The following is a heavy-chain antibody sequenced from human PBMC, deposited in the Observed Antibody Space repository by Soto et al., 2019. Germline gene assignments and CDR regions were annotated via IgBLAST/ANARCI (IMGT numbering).Heavy chain of an antibody. CDR3: ARDDGEGDYYYGMDV. D-gene: IGHD4-17*01. J-gene: IGHJ6*02. V-gene: IGHV4-4*02. CDR2: IFHSGRT. Sequence: SETLSLTCAVSGGTIASTNFWTFVRQPPGKGLEWIGEIFHSGRTNYNPSLESRVTISIDMSKNQFSLNLTSVTAADTAVYYCARDDGEGDYYYGMDVWGQGTTVTVSS. CDR1: GGTIASTNF.